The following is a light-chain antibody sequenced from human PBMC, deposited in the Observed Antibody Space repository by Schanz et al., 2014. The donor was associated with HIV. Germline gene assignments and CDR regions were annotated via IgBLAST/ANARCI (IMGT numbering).Light chain of an antibody. CDR1: QSVSSM. CDR3: QWGT. J-gene: IGKJ1*01. V-gene: IGKV3-11*01. Sequence: EIVMTQSPATLSVSPGDTVTLSCRASQSVSSMLDWFQQKPGQAPRLLIYATSFRATGIPDRFSGSGSGTDFTLTISRLEPEDFAVYYCQWGTFGQGTKVEIK. CDR2: ATS.